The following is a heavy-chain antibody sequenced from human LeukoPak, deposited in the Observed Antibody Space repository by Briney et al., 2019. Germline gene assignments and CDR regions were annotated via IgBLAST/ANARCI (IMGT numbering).Heavy chain of an antibody. CDR1: GYTFTGYY. D-gene: IGHD6-19*01. CDR2: INPNSGGT. J-gene: IGHJ5*02. CDR3: ARGPRIAVAGTEDWFDP. Sequence: ASVKVSCKASGYTFTGYYMHWERHAPGQGLEWMGWINPNSGGTNYAQKFPGRVTMTRDTSISTAYMEPSRLRSDDTAVYYCARGPRIAVAGTEDWFDPWGQGTLVTVSS. V-gene: IGHV1-2*02.